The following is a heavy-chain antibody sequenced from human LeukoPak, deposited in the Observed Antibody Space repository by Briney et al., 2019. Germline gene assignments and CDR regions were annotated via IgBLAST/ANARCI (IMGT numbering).Heavy chain of an antibody. CDR2: GNPNSGGT. Sequence: ASVKVSCKASGYSFTGYYMHWVRQPPAQGLEWMGWGNPNSGGTNHAQNFQDRRAMTRGTSISTAYMELRRRRCDDTAVYYCARDVTSWVALEDSAFDIWGEGTMVTVSS. V-gene: IGHV1-2*02. CDR3: ARDVTSWVALEDSAFDI. D-gene: IGHD2-15*01. J-gene: IGHJ3*02. CDR1: GYSFTGYY.